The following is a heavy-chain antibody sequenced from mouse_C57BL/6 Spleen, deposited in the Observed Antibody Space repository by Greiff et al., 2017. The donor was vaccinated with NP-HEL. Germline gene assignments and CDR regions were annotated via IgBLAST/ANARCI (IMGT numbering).Heavy chain of an antibody. D-gene: IGHD1-1*01. J-gene: IGHJ3*01. V-gene: IGHV1-39*01. CDR3: AIEITTVEAWFAY. CDR2: INPNYGTT. CDR1: GYSFTDYN. Sequence: EVKVVESGPELVKPGASVKISCKASGYSFTDYNMNWVKQSNGKSLEWIGVINPNYGTTSYNQKFKGKATLTVDQSSSTAYMQLNSLTSEDSAVYYCAIEITTVEAWFAYWGQGTLVTVSA.